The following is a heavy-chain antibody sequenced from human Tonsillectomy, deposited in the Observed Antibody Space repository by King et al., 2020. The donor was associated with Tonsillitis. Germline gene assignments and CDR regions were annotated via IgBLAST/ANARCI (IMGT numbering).Heavy chain of an antibody. CDR1: GVTFSDYY. V-gene: IGHV3-72*01. CDR2: NKNKADSYTT. J-gene: IGHJ4*02. Sequence: VQLVQSGGGLVQPGGSLRLSCAASGVTFSDYYVNWVRQAPGKGLEWVGRNKNKADSYTTEYAASVKGRFTISRDESNNSLYLQMNSLKTEDTAVYYRATEGSAGGPDFDHWGQGTLVTVSS. CDR3: ATEGSAGGPDFDH. D-gene: IGHD2-8*02.